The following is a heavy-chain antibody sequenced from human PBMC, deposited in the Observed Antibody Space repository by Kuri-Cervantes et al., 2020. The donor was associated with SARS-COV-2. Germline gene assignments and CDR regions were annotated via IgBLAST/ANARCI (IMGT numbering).Heavy chain of an antibody. J-gene: IGHJ4*02. CDR3: TRDDFWSGYLDY. CDR2: IRSKAYGGTT. CDR1: GFTFSDYY. V-gene: IGHV3-49*03. Sequence: GGSLRLSCATPGFTFSDYYMSWIRQAPGKGLEWVGFIRSKAYGGTTEYAASVKGRFTISRDDSKSIAYLQMNSLKTEDTAVYYCTRDDFWSGYLDYWGQGTLVTVSS. D-gene: IGHD3-3*01.